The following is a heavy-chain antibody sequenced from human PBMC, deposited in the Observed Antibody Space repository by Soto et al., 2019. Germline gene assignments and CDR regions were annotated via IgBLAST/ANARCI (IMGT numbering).Heavy chain of an antibody. J-gene: IGHJ3*02. CDR2: INSNSVGT. V-gene: IGHV1-2*02. D-gene: IGHD3-10*01. CDR1: GYTFTGHY. CDR3: AREPMVRAAHGFDI. Sequence: VKVSCKASGYTFTGHYMHWVRQAPGQGLEWMGWINSNSVGTNYAQKFQGRVTMTRDTSISTAYMELSRLRSDDTAVYYCAREPMVRAAHGFDIWGQGTMVTVSS.